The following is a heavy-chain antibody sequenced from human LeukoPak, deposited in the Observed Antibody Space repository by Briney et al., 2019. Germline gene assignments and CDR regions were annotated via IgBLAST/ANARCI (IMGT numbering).Heavy chain of an antibody. CDR3: ARDPRAAPHFDY. V-gene: IGHV3-7*01. D-gene: IGHD6-6*01. J-gene: IGHJ4*02. CDR1: GFTFSSLW. CDR2: INVDGSVK. Sequence: PGGSLRLSCAASGFTFSSLWVIWVRQAPGKGLEWVANINVDGSVKHYVDSVKGRFTISRDNARNSLFLQMDGLRAEDTAVYFCARDPRAAPHFDYWGQGTLVTVSS.